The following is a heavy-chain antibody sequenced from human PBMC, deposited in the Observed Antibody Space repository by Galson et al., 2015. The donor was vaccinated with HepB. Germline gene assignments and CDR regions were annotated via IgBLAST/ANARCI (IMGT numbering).Heavy chain of an antibody. V-gene: IGHV3-74*01. CDR3: ARGAGEYCSSTNCPSYYYGLGV. CDR2: IENDGSET. CDR1: GFTLSSHW. J-gene: IGHJ6*02. D-gene: IGHD2-2*01. Sequence: SLRLSCAASGFTLSSHWMHWVRQAPGKGLMWVSRIENDGSETSYADSVNGRFTISRDNARNTLYLQMNSLKTEDTAVYYCARGAGEYCSSTNCPSYYYGLGVWGQGTTVTVSS.